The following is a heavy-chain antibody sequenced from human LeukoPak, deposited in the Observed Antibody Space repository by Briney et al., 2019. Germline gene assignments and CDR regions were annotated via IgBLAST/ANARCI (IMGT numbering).Heavy chain of an antibody. CDR3: ARGGAGYLDWSSFDY. J-gene: IGHJ4*02. V-gene: IGHV3-7*03. Sequence: LSGGSLRLSCAASRFSFSSFWMSWVRQAPGKGLGWVANIKEDGSEKYYVDSVQGRFTISRDNAKNSLYLQMNNLRVEDTAVYYCARGGAGYLDWSSFDYWGQGTLVTVSS. CDR2: IKEDGSEK. CDR1: RFSFSSFW. D-gene: IGHD3-9*01.